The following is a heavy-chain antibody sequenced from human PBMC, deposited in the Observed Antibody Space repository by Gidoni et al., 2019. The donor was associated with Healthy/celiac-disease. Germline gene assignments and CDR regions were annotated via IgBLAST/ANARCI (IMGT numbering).Heavy chain of an antibody. D-gene: IGHD2-21*02. Sequence: QAQLQESGPGLVKPSETLSLTCTVSGCSISSYYWSWIRQSPGKGLEWIGYIYYSGSTNYNPSLKSRVTISVDTSKNQFSLKLSSVTAADTAVYYCASSLYCGGDCYDRGRFDYWGQGTLVTVSS. CDR3: ASSLYCGGDCYDRGRFDY. CDR1: GCSISSYY. J-gene: IGHJ4*02. V-gene: IGHV4-59*01. CDR2: IYYSGST.